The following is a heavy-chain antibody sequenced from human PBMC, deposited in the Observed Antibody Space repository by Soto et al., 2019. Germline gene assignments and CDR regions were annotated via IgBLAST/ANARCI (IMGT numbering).Heavy chain of an antibody. J-gene: IGHJ4*02. CDR3: ARVSCSGGSCHFDY. Sequence: QVQLQQWGAGLLKPSETLSLTCAVYGGSFSGYYWSWIRQPPGKGLEWIGEINHSGSTNYNPSLKRRVTISVDTAKNQFSLKLSSVTAADTAVYYCARVSCSGGSCHFDYWGQGTLVTVSS. CDR1: GGSFSGYY. D-gene: IGHD2-15*01. V-gene: IGHV4-34*01. CDR2: INHSGST.